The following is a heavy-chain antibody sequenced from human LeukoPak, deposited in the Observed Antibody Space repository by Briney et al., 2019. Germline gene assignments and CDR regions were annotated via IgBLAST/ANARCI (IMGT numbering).Heavy chain of an antibody. V-gene: IGHV4-34*01. D-gene: IGHD3-16*02. Sequence: PSETLSLTCAVYGGSFSGYYWSWIRQPPGKGLEWIGEINHSGSTNYNPSLKSRVTISVDTSKNQFSLKLSSVTAADTAVYYCAGAPYYDYVWGSYRYLTAWGQGTLVTVSS. CDR1: GGSFSGYY. CDR3: AGAPYYDYVWGSYRYLTA. CDR2: INHSGST. J-gene: IGHJ5*02.